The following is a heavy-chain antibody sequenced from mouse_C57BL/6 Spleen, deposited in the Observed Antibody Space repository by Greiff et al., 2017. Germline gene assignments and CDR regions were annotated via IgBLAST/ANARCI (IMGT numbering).Heavy chain of an antibody. D-gene: IGHD3-2*02. CDR3: AREGSSGH. CDR1: GYTFTSYW. Sequence: VQLQQPGAELVRPGSSVKLSCKASGYTFTSYWMHWVKQRPIQGLEWIGNIDPSDSETHYNQKFKDKATLTVEKSSSTAYMQLSSLTSEDSAVYYCAREGSSGHWGQGTTLTVSS. CDR2: IDPSDSET. V-gene: IGHV1-52*01. J-gene: IGHJ2*01.